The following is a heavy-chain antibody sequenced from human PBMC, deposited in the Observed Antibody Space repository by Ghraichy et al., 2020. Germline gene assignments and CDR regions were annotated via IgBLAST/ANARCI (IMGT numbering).Heavy chain of an antibody. J-gene: IGHJ2*01. D-gene: IGHD2-21*01. CDR3: AGSFAVIRYFGL. Sequence: SQTLSLTCTVSRGSIRSSSYYWGWIRQHPGKGLGYNGNIYFGGRTYYDPSLKNRVTISVDTSKNQFSLKLTSVTAADTAVYFCAGSFAVIRYFGLWGRGTLVTVSS. V-gene: IGHV4-39*01. CDR1: RGSIRSSSYY. CDR2: IYFGGRT.